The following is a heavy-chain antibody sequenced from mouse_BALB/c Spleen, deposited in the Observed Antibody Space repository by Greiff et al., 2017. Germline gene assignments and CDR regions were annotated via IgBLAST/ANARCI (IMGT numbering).Heavy chain of an antibody. CDR3: ARGGYGSSFWFAY. CDR1: GFTFSSYA. V-gene: IGHV5-6-5*01. Sequence: DVKVEESGGGLVKPGGSLKLSCAASGFTFSSYAMSWVRQTPEKGLEWVASISSGGSTYYPDSVKGRFTISRDNASNILYLLMRSLRSEDTAMYYCARGGYGSSFWFAYWGQGTLVTVSA. CDR2: ISSGGST. J-gene: IGHJ3*01. D-gene: IGHD1-1*01.